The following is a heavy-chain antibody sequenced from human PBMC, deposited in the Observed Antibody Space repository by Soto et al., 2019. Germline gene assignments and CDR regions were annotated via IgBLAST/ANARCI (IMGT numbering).Heavy chain of an antibody. CDR1: GYSFTSYW. Sequence: PGESLKISCKGSGYSFTSYWISWVRQMPGKGLEWMGRIDPSDSYTNYSPSFQGHVTISADKSISTAYLQWSSLKASDTAMYYCARLQWGRWLPQWTGFDYWGQGTLVTVSS. V-gene: IGHV5-10-1*01. CDR2: IDPSDSYT. D-gene: IGHD3-16*01. CDR3: ARLQWGRWLPQWTGFDY. J-gene: IGHJ4*02.